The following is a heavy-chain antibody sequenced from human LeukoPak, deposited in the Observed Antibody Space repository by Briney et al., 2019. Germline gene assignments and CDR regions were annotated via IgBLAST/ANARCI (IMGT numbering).Heavy chain of an antibody. CDR3: ARDDTGTYYTYYGMDV. J-gene: IGHJ6*02. D-gene: IGHD1-26*01. Sequence: GGSPRLSCAASGFTFSSYSMNWVRQAPGKGLEWLSYISSGGSTIYYADSVKGRFTISRDNAKNSLYLQMNSLRAEDTAVYYCARDDTGTYYTYYGMDVWGQGTTVIVSS. CDR2: ISSGGSTI. V-gene: IGHV3-48*01. CDR1: GFTFSSYS.